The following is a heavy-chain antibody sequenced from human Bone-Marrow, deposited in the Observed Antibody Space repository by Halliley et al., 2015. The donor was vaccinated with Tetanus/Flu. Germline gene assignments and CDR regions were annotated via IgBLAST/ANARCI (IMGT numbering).Heavy chain of an antibody. V-gene: IGHV3-30*18. CDR3: VKDLGIQQWYYGMDV. CDR2: ISYDGSNE. J-gene: IGHJ6*02. D-gene: IGHD3-16*01. Sequence: VALISYDGSNEYYAASVKGRFTISRDNSKSTLYLQMNSLRAEDMAVYSCVKDLGIQQWYYGMDVWGQGTTVTVSS.